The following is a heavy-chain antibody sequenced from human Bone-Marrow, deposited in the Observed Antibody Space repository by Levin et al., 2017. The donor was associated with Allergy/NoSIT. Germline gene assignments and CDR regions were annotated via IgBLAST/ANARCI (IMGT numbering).Heavy chain of an antibody. D-gene: IGHD6-19*01. CDR2: IDHSRST. J-gene: IGHJ3*02. CDR3: ARVGSGWSQGAFDI. Sequence: SETLSLSCAVYGGSLSIYSWTWIRQAPGKGLEWIGEIDHSRSTNYSPSLKSRVTISVDTSKNQVYLKLSSVTAADTAVYYCARVGSGWSQGAFDIWGQGTTVTVSS. V-gene: IGHV4-34*01. CDR1: GGSLSIYS.